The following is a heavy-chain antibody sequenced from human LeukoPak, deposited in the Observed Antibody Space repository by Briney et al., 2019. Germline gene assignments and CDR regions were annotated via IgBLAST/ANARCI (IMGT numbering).Heavy chain of an antibody. V-gene: IGHV3-21*01. CDR2: ISRSSSYK. CDR3: ARPRGNIEMATNPFDF. D-gene: IGHD5-24*01. Sequence: PGGSLRLSCAASGFTFSSYSMNWVRQAPGKGLEWVSSISRSSSYKYYADSVKGRFTISRDNSKNTLYLQMNSLRAEDTAVYYCARPRGNIEMATNPFDFWGQGTLVTVSS. J-gene: IGHJ4*02. CDR1: GFTFSSYS.